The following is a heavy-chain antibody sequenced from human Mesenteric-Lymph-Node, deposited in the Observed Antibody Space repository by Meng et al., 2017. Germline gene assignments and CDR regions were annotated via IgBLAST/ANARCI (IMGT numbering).Heavy chain of an antibody. CDR1: GFTFSSYG. V-gene: IGHV3-33*01. Sequence: GGSLRLSCAASGFTFSSYGMHWVRQAPGKGLEWVAVIWYDGSNKYYADSVKGRFTISRDNSKNTLYLQMNSLRAEDTAVYYCARDPGGLRPGGYYYDSSGYPYWYFDLWGHGTLVTVSS. J-gene: IGHJ2*01. CDR3: ARDPGGLRPGGYYYDSSGYPYWYFDL. D-gene: IGHD3-22*01. CDR2: IWYDGSNK.